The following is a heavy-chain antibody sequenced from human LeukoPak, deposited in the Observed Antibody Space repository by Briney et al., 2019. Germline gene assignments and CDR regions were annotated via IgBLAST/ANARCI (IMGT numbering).Heavy chain of an antibody. CDR2: ISAYNGNT. CDR3: ARSAPPLSGYVADYYYYYGVDV. V-gene: IGHV1-18*01. D-gene: IGHD3-3*01. CDR1: GYTFTTYG. J-gene: IGHJ6*02. Sequence: ASVKVSCKASGYTFTTYGISWVRQAPGQGLEWMGWISAYNGNTNYAQKLQGRVTMTTDTSTSTAYMELRSLRSDDTAVYYCARSAPPLSGYVADYYYYYGVDVWGQGTTVTVSS.